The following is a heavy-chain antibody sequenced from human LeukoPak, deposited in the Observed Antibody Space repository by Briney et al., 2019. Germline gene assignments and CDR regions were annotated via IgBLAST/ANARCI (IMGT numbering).Heavy chain of an antibody. D-gene: IGHD2-2*01. J-gene: IGHJ4*02. CDR1: GFTFSSYA. V-gene: IGHV3-23*01. CDR2: TGSTGVST. CDR3: AKDPGVVPAHYFDY. Sequence: GGSLRLSCAASGFTFSSYAMNWVRQAPGKGLEWVSGTGSTGVSTFYADSVKGRLTVSRDNSKNTLSLQMNSLRAEDTAVYYCAKDPGVVPAHYFDYWGQGTLVTVSS.